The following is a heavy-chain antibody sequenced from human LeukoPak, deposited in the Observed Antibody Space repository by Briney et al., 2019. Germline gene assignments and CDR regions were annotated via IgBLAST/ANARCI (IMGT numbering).Heavy chain of an antibody. CDR2: INPNSGGT. J-gene: IGHJ4*02. CDR1: GYTFTGYY. Sequence: ASVKVSCKASGYTFTGYYMHWVRQAPGQGLEWMGWINPNSGGTNYAQKFQGRVTMTRDTSISTAYMELSRLRSDDTAVYYCARALYGGNYRFDYRGQGTLVTVSS. D-gene: IGHD4-23*01. V-gene: IGHV1-2*02. CDR3: ARALYGGNYRFDY.